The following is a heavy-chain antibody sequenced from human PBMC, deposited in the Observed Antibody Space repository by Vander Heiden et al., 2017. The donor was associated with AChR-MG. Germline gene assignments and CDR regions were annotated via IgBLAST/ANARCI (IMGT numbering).Heavy chain of an antibody. D-gene: IGHD4-17*01. CDR3: ERGFNRPPGGDYVWHYYYYMDV. CDR2: INHSGST. Sequence: QVQLRQWGAGLLKPSETLSLPCAVCGGSFSGYYWRWLRQPPGKGLEWIGEINHSGSTNSNPSLKSRVTRAGDTSKNQFSLKLSSVTAADTDVYYCERGFNRPPGGDYVWHYYYYMDVWGKGNTVTVSS. CDR1: GGSFSGYY. J-gene: IGHJ6*03. V-gene: IGHV4-34*01.